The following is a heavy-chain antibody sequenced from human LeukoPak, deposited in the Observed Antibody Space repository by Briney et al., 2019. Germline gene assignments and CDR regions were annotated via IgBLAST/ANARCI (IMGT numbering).Heavy chain of an antibody. D-gene: IGHD3-10*01. Sequence: SETLSLTCTVSGGSISSGSYYWSWIRQPAGKGLEWIGRIYTSGSTNYNPSLKSRVTISVDTSKNQFSLKLSSVTAADTAVYYCARAGSRGLWFGEAIPYFDYWGQGTLVTVSS. CDR1: GGSISSGSYY. V-gene: IGHV4-61*02. CDR2: IYTSGST. J-gene: IGHJ4*02. CDR3: ARAGSRGLWFGEAIPYFDY.